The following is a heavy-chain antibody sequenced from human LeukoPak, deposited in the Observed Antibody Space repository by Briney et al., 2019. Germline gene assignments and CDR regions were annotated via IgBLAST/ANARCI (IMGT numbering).Heavy chain of an antibody. CDR3: AKSFWWFGEFSPFDY. CDR2: ISVSSSSL. CDR1: GFTFSSFS. D-gene: IGHD3-10*01. V-gene: IGHV3-21*01. J-gene: IGHJ4*02. Sequence: GGSLRLSCAASGFTFSSFSMNWVRQAPGKGLEWVSSISVSSSSLYYAGSVKGRFTISRDNAKNSLYLQMNSLRAEDTAVYYCAKSFWWFGEFSPFDYWGQGTLVTVSS.